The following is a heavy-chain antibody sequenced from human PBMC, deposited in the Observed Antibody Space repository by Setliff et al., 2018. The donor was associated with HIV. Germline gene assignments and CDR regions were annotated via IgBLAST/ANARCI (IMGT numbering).Heavy chain of an antibody. Sequence: SETLSLTCTVSGGSISSHYWSWIRQPPGKGLEWIGYIYYSGSTNYNPSLKSRVTISVDTSKNQFSLKLSSVTAADTAVYYCARGLSSGWYGYWYFDLWGRGTLVTVSS. CDR2: IYYSGST. J-gene: IGHJ2*01. V-gene: IGHV4-59*08. D-gene: IGHD6-19*01. CDR3: ARGLSSGWYGYWYFDL. CDR1: GGSISSHY.